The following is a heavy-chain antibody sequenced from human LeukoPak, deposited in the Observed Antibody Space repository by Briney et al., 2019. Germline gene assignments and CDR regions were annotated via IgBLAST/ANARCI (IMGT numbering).Heavy chain of an antibody. CDR1: GFTLNNYE. CDR3: ARDQGERRHYYYGMDV. D-gene: IGHD1-1*01. J-gene: IGHJ6*02. Sequence: GGSLRLSCAASGFTLNNYEMNWVRQAPGKGLEWVSYINSGGETRYYADSVKGRFTISRDNADNSLSLQMNGLRAEDTAVYYCARDQGERRHYYYGMDVWGQGTTVTVSS. V-gene: IGHV3-48*03. CDR2: INSGGETR.